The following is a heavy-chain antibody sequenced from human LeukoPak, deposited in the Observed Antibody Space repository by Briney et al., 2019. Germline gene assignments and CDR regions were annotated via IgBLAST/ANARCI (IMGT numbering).Heavy chain of an antibody. D-gene: IGHD3-10*01. Sequence: GGSPRLSCADSGFTFSSYWMSWVRQAPGKGLEWVSGISGSGGSTYYADSVKGRFTISRDNSKNTLYLQMNSLRAEDRAVYYCAKDLRGVINDVFDIWGQGTMVTVSS. CDR1: GFTFSSYW. CDR2: ISGSGGST. V-gene: IGHV3-23*01. J-gene: IGHJ3*02. CDR3: AKDLRGVINDVFDI.